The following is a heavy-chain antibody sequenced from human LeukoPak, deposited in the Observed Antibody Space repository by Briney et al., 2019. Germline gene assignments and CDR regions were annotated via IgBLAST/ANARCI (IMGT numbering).Heavy chain of an antibody. CDR1: GFTFSKYA. Sequence: GGSLRLSCAASGFTFSKYAITWARQAPGKGLEWVSGISGSGGNTYYADSVKGRFTISRDNAKDTLFLQMNSLRAEDTAVYYCAKDPKGTAVTTYWFVYWGRGTLVTVS. CDR2: ISGSGGNT. J-gene: IGHJ4*02. D-gene: IGHD4-17*01. CDR3: AKDPKGTAVTTYWFVY. V-gene: IGHV3-23*01.